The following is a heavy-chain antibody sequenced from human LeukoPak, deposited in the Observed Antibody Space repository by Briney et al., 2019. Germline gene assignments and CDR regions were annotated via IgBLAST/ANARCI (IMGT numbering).Heavy chain of an antibody. CDR3: ARVRSGSYYETDY. V-gene: IGHV1-2*04. CDR1: GYTFTGYY. CDR2: INPNSGGT. D-gene: IGHD3-10*01. J-gene: IGHJ4*02. Sequence: ASVKVSCKASGYTFTGYYMHWVRQAPGQGLEWMGWINPNSGGTNYAQKFQGWVTMTRDTSISTAYMELSRLRSDDTAVYYCARVRSGSYYETDYWGQGTLVTASS.